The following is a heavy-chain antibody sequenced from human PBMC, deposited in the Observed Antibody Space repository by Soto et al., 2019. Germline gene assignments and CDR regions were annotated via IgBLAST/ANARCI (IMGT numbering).Heavy chain of an antibody. Sequence: EVQLMESGGGLVQPGGSLRLSCAASGFTFDNYAMNWVRQAPGKGLEWVSGISATGGSTYYAASVRGRFGISRDNSKNTLDLQMNSLRAEDTAVYYCAKWNGYGDVWGQGTLVTVSS. CDR2: ISATGGST. D-gene: IGHD4-17*01. V-gene: IGHV3-23*01. CDR1: GFTFDNYA. J-gene: IGHJ4*02. CDR3: AKWNGYGDV.